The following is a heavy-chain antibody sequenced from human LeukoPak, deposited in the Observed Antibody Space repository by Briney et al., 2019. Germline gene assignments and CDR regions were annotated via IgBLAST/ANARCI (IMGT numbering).Heavy chain of an antibody. Sequence: GGSLRLSCAASGFTFSSYAMSWVRQAPGKGPEWVSTTSGSGGSTYYADSVKGRFTISRDNSKNTLYLQMNSLRAEDTAVYYCAKDLDGDYARYFNLWGRGTLVTVSS. J-gene: IGHJ2*01. CDR2: TSGSGGST. CDR1: GFTFSSYA. CDR3: AKDLDGDYARYFNL. V-gene: IGHV3-23*01. D-gene: IGHD4-17*01.